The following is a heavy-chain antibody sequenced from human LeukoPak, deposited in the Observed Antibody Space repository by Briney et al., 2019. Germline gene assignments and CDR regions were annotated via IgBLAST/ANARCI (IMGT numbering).Heavy chain of an antibody. CDR1: GGSISSYY. D-gene: IGHD4-23*01. CDR3: ARSWELYYFDY. CDR2: IYDSGST. Sequence: SETLSLTCTVSGGSISSYYWSWIRQPPGKGLEWIGYIYDSGSTSYNPSLKSRATISVDTSKNQFSLKLSSVTAADTAVYYCARSWELYYFDYWGQGTLVTVSS. V-gene: IGHV4-59*01. J-gene: IGHJ4*02.